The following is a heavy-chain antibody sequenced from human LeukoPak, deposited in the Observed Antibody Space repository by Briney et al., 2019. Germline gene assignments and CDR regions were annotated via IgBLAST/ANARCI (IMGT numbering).Heavy chain of an antibody. Sequence: ASVKVSCKASGYTFTSYGISWVRQAPGQGLEWMGWISAYNGNTNYAQKLQGRVTMTTDTSTSTAYMELRSLRSDDTAVYYCARAYSRESGYDFVFENWGQGTLVSVSS. CDR2: ISAYNGNT. CDR3: ARAYSRESGYDFVFEN. D-gene: IGHD5-12*01. V-gene: IGHV1-18*01. CDR1: GYTFTSYG. J-gene: IGHJ4*02.